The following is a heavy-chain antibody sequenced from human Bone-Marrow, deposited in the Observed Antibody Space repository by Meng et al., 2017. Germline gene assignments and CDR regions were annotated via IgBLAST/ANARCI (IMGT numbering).Heavy chain of an antibody. Sequence: SVKVSCKASGGTFSSYAISWVRQAPGQGLEWMGGIIPIFGTANYAQKFQGRVTITRNTSISTAYMELSSLRSEDTAVYYCARSQYGFLEWAKNYYYYGMDVWGQGTTVAVSS. CDR2: IIPIFGTA. V-gene: IGHV1-69*05. CDR3: ARSQYGFLEWAKNYYYYGMDV. D-gene: IGHD3-3*01. CDR1: GGTFSSYA. J-gene: IGHJ6*02.